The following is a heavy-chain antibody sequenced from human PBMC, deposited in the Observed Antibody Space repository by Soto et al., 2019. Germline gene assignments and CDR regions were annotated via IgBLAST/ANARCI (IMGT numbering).Heavy chain of an antibody. CDR2: INPNSGGT. J-gene: IGHJ4*02. D-gene: IGHD6-13*01. V-gene: IGHV1-2*02. CDR3: ARGVPGNEGNPIDY. CDR1: GYTFTGYY. Sequence: EASVKVSCKASGYTFTGYYMHWVRQAPGQGLEWMGWINPNSGGTNYAQKFQGRVTMTRDTSISTAYMELSRLRSDDTAVYYCARGVPGNEGNPIDYWGQGTLVTVSS.